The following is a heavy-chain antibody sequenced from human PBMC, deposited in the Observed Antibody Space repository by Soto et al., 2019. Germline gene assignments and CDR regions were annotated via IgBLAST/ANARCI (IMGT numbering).Heavy chain of an antibody. CDR1: VFTFSSYA. CDR2: ISGSGGST. V-gene: IGHV3-23*01. J-gene: IGHJ1*01. D-gene: IGHD2-15*01. CDR3: ASYIVVVVMGYFQH. Sequence: PGGSLRLSCAASVFTFSSYAMSWVRQAPGKGLEWVSAISGSGGSTYYADSVKGRFTISRDNSKSTLYLQMNSLRAEDTAVYYCASYIVVVVMGYFQHWGQGTLVTVSS.